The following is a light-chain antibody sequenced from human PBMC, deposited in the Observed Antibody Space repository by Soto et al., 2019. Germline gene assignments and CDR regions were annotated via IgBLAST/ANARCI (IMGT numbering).Light chain of an antibody. J-gene: IGKJ4*01. CDR1: QSVGSN. Sequence: EIVMTQSPATLSLSPGDGATLSCRASQSVGSNLAWYQQKRGQAPRLLFYYASTRATGIPDRFSGSGSGTEFTLTISSLQSEDFAVYYCQQHNNWPLTFGGGTKVEIK. CDR3: QQHNNWPLT. CDR2: YAS. V-gene: IGKV3-15*01.